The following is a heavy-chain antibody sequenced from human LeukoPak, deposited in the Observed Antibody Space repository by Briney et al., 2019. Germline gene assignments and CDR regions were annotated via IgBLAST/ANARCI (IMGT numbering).Heavy chain of an antibody. J-gene: IGHJ6*04. CDR3: ARDRRSYYYYGMDV. V-gene: IGHV3-53*01. Sequence: GGSLRLSCAASGFTFSSYAMSWVRQAPGKGLEWVSGIHSGGTTYYADSVKGRFIISRDNSKNTLYLQMNSLRAEDTAVYYCARDRRSYYYYGMDVWGKGTTVTVSS. D-gene: IGHD3-10*01. CDR2: IHSGGTT. CDR1: GFTFSSYA.